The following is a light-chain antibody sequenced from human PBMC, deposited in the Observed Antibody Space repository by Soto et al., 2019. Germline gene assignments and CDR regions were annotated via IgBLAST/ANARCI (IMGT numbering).Light chain of an antibody. V-gene: IGLV1-40*01. CDR2: GSS. CDR1: SSNIGAGYD. Sequence: QSVLTQPPSVSGAPGQRVTISCTGMSSNIGAGYDVHWYRQLPGTAPKLLIYGSSDRPSGVPDRFSGSKSGTSAYLAITGLQAEDEADYYCQSYDGSLSGYVFGTGTKVTV. CDR3: QSYDGSLSGYV. J-gene: IGLJ1*01.